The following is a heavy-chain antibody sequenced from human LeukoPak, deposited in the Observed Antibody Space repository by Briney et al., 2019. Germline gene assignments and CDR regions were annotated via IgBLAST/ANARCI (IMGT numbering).Heavy chain of an antibody. D-gene: IGHD3-10*01. Sequence: GEALKISCKGSGYSFTSYWIGWVRQMPGKGLEWMGIIYPGDSDTRYSPSFQGQVTISADKSISTAYLQWSSLKASDTAMYYCARQVEDTMVRRVTNLDYWGQGTLVTVSS. J-gene: IGHJ4*02. CDR1: GYSFTSYW. V-gene: IGHV5-51*01. CDR3: ARQVEDTMVRRVTNLDY. CDR2: IYPGDSDT.